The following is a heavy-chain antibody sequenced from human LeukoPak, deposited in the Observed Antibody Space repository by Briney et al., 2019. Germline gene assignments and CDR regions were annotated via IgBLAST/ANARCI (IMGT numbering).Heavy chain of an antibody. CDR3: ARDRSGWYIHHFDY. CDR2: ISYDGSNK. CDR1: GFTFSSYA. D-gene: IGHD6-19*01. V-gene: IGHV3-30*04. J-gene: IGHJ4*02. Sequence: PGGSLRLSCAASGFTFSSYAMRWVRQAPGKGLEWVAGISYDGSNKYYADSVKGRFTISRDNSKNTLYLQMNSLRAEDTAVYYCARDRSGWYIHHFDYWGQGTLVTVSS.